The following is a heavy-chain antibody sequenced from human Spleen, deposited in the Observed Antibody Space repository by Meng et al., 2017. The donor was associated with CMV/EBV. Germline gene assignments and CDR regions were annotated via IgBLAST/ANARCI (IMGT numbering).Heavy chain of an antibody. Sequence: GESLKISCTASGFTSSRYGMHWVRQAPGKGLEWVAVIWFDGSNKYYADSVKGRFTISRDNSKNTLYLQMNSLRTEDTAVYYCAKDHDFVTGKDYHYAMDVWGQGTTVTVSS. V-gene: IGHV3-33*03. J-gene: IGHJ6*02. CDR3: AKDHDFVTGKDYHYAMDV. D-gene: IGHD2-21*02. CDR1: GFTSSRYG. CDR2: IWFDGSNK.